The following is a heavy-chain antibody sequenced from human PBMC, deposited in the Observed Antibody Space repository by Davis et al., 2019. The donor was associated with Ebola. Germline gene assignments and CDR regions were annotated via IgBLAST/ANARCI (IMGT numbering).Heavy chain of an antibody. V-gene: IGHV3-53*01. CDR1: GFTVSGND. Sequence: PGGSLRLSCVASGFTVSGNDMSWVRQAPGKGLEWVSVIYSGGDTYSAASVKARLTISRDTSKNTVYLQMKSLRAEDTAVYYCARGEYGAYVFDFWGQGTLVTVSS. D-gene: IGHD4/OR15-4a*01. CDR3: ARGEYGAYVFDF. J-gene: IGHJ5*01. CDR2: IYSGGDT.